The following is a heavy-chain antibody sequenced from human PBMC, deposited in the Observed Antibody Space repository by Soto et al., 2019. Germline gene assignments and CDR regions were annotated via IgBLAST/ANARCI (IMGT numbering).Heavy chain of an antibody. CDR3: AGGPNSNSWGFA. J-gene: IGHJ5*02. Sequence: QLVESGGALVQPGGSLRLSCAASGFTVSNNYMSWVRQAPGKGLEWVSSISSGGSTKSADSVKGSFTISRDSSKNTVHLQMHSLRAEATAVYYCAGGPNSNSWGFAWGQGTLVTVSS. CDR2: ISSGGST. D-gene: IGHD3-16*01. CDR1: GFTVSNNY. V-gene: IGHV3-66*01.